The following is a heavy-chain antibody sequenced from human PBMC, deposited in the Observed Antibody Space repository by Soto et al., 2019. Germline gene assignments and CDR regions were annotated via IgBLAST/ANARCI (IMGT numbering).Heavy chain of an antibody. V-gene: IGHV4-34*01. CDR3: ARKRGYCSGGSCYQDYAHYYYYYMDV. CDR1: GGSFSGYY. J-gene: IGHJ6*03. D-gene: IGHD2-15*01. CDR2: INHSGST. Sequence: SETLSLTCAVYGGSFSGYYWSWIRQPPGKGLEWIGEINHSGSTNYNPSLKSRVTISVDTSKNQFSLKLSSVTAADTAVYYCARKRGYCSGGSCYQDYAHYYYYYMDVWGKGTTVTVSS.